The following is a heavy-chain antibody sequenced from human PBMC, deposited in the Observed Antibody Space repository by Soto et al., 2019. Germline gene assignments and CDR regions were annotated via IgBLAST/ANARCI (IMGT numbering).Heavy chain of an antibody. J-gene: IGHJ6*02. CDR2: IYPGDSDT. D-gene: IGHD2-15*01. V-gene: IGHV5-51*01. Sequence: EVQLVQSGAEVKEPGESLKISCKGSGYNFTNYWIVWVRQMPGKGLEWMGIIYPGDSDTRYSPSFQGQVTISVDKSTTTAYLQWSSLKASDSAKYYCARHSPYCSDGKCYIYDFYYAMDVWGQGTTVTVSS. CDR1: GYNFTNYW. CDR3: ARHSPYCSDGKCYIYDFYYAMDV.